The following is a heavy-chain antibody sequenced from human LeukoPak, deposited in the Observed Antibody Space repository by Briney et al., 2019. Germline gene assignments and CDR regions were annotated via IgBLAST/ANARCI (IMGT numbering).Heavy chain of an antibody. CDR1: GGSFSGYY. D-gene: IGHD3-9*01. CDR3: ARAVPTYYDILTGYYLNNWFDP. Sequence: SETLSLTCAVYGGSFSGYYWSWIRQPPGKGLEWIGSIYYSGSTYYNPSLKSRVTISVDTSNNQFSLKLSSVTAADTAVYYCARAVPTYYDILTGYYLNNWFDPWGQGTLVTVSS. CDR2: IYYSGST. V-gene: IGHV4-34*01. J-gene: IGHJ5*02.